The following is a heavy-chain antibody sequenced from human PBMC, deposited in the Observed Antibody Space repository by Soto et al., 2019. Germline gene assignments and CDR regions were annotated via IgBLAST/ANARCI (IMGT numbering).Heavy chain of an antibody. D-gene: IGHD2-15*01. CDR3: ATDGGRHCGGIDY. J-gene: IGHJ4*02. Sequence: QVQLVQSGAEVKKPGSSVKVSCKASGGTFSSYSINWVRQAPGQGLEWMGESIPIFGPANYAQKFQGRVTITADDSTRPAIMELNSLRSAGTAVYYWATDGGRHCGGIDYWGQGPLVTVSS. CDR2: SIPIFGPA. CDR1: GGTFSSYS. V-gene: IGHV1-69*01.